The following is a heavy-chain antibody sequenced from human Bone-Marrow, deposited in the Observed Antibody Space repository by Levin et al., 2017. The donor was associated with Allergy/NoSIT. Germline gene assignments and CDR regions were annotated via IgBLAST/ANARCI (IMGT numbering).Heavy chain of an antibody. D-gene: IGHD2-2*01. V-gene: IGHV3-15*01. J-gene: IGHJ4*02. CDR1: GFSFTNAW. Sequence: PGGSLRLSCGASGFSFTNAWMSWVRQAPGKGLEWVGRIKSKTDGGKPEYVAPVKGRFTISRDDSTNTLYLQRNNLKAEDTAVYYCTTVLMVVLPVALDYWGQGALVTVSS. CDR3: TTVLMVVLPVALDY. CDR2: IKSKTDGGKP.